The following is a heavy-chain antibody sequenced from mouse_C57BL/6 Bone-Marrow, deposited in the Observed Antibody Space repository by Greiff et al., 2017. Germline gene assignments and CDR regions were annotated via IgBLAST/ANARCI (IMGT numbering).Heavy chain of an antibody. V-gene: IGHV3-6*01. J-gene: IGHJ3*01. CDR2: ISYDGSN. CDR3: ARGNSVAY. D-gene: IGHD2-1*01. Sequence: EVKLEESGPGLVKPSQSLSLTCSVTGYSITSGYYWNWIRQFPGNKLEWMGYISYDGSNNYNPSLKNRISITRDTSKNQFFLKLNSLTTEDTATYYCARGNSVAYWGQGTLVTVSA. CDR1: GYSITSGYY.